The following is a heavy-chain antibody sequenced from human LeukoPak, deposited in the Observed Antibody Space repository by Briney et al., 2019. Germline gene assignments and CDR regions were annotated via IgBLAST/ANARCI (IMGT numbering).Heavy chain of an antibody. V-gene: IGHV1-69*02. CDR2: IIPILGIA. D-gene: IGHD2-2*01. CDR1: GGTFSSYT. J-gene: IGHJ3*02. CDR3: ASPRAFSSSTSCQTANGAFDI. Sequence: SVKVSCKASGGTFSSYTISWVRQAPGQGLGWMGRIIPILGIANYAQKFQGRVTITADKSTSTAYMELSSLRSEDTTVYYCASPRAFSSSTSCQTANGAFDIWGQGTMVIVSS.